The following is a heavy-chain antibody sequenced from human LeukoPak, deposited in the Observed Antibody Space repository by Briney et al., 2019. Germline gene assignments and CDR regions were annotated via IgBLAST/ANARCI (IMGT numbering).Heavy chain of an antibody. CDR3: ARGVIAAASFFDY. J-gene: IGHJ4*02. V-gene: IGHV3-23*01. Sequence: PGGSLRLSCAASGFTFSSYTMNWVRQAPGKGLEWVSAISGSGGNAYYADSVKGRFTISRDNSKNTLYLQMNSLRAEDTAVYYCARGVIAAASFFDYWGQGTLVTVSS. D-gene: IGHD6-13*01. CDR1: GFTFSSYT. CDR2: ISGSGGNA.